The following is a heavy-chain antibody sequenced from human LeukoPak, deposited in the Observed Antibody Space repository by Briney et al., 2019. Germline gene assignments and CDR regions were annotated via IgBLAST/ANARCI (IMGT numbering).Heavy chain of an antibody. V-gene: IGHV1-2*02. CDR3: ARDPRGAAAALDY. Sequence: ASVKVSCKASGYTFTGYYMHWVRQAPGQGLEWMGWINPNSGGTNYAQKFQGRVTMTRDTSISTAYMELSRLRSDDTVVYYCARDPRGAAAALDYWGQGTLVTVSS. CDR1: GYTFTGYY. J-gene: IGHJ4*02. D-gene: IGHD6-13*01. CDR2: INPNSGGT.